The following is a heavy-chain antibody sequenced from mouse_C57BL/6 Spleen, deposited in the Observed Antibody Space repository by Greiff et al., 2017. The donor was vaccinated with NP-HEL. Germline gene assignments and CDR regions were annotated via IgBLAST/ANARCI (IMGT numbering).Heavy chain of an antibody. D-gene: IGHD2-14*01. CDR3: ARGGYRRYFDV. Sequence: EVQVVESGGGLVKPGGSLKLSCAASGFTFSSYAMSWVRQTPEKRLEWVATISDGGSYTYYPDNVKGRFTISRDNAKNNLYLQMSHLKSEDTAMYYCARGGYRRYFDVWGTGTTVTVAA. V-gene: IGHV5-4*01. CDR2: ISDGGSYT. J-gene: IGHJ1*03. CDR1: GFTFSSYA.